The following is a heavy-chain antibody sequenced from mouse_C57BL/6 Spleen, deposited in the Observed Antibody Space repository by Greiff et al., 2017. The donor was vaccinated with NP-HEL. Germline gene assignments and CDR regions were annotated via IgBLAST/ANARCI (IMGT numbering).Heavy chain of an antibody. CDR2: IWSGGST. V-gene: IGHV2-2*01. J-gene: IGHJ2*01. CDR1: GFSLTSYG. CDR3: ARDGYYFDY. Sequence: VHLVESGPGLVQPSQSLSITCTVSGFSLTSYGVHWVRQSPGKGLEWLGVIWSGGSTDYNAAFISRLSISKDNSKSQVFFKMNSQQADDTAIYYCARDGYYFDYWGQGTTLTVSS. D-gene: IGHD2-3*01.